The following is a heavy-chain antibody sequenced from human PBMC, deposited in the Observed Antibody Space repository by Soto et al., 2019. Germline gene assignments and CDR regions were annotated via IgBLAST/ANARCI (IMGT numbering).Heavy chain of an antibody. Sequence: GGSLSLSCAASGFTFSSYWMHWVRQAPGKGLVWVSRINSDGSSTSYADSVKGRFTISRDNAKNTLYLQMNSLRAEDTAVYYCAREGDDFDWLFYGMDVWGQGTTVTVSS. V-gene: IGHV3-74*01. D-gene: IGHD3-9*01. CDR3: AREGDDFDWLFYGMDV. CDR2: INSDGSST. J-gene: IGHJ6*02. CDR1: GFTFSSYW.